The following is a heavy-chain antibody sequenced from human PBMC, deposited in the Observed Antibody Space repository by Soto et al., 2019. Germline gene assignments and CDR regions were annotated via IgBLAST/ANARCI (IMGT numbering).Heavy chain of an antibody. J-gene: IGHJ4*02. Sequence: SETLSLTCTVSGGSISSYDWSWIRQPPGKGLEWIGYIYYSGSTNYNPSLKSRVTISVDTSKNQFSLKLSSVTAADTAVYYCAGHKFVWDILTGYSSGAPYYFDYWGQGTPVTVSS. V-gene: IGHV4-59*01. CDR1: GGSISSYD. D-gene: IGHD3-9*01. CDR3: AGHKFVWDILTGYSSGAPYYFDY. CDR2: IYYSGST.